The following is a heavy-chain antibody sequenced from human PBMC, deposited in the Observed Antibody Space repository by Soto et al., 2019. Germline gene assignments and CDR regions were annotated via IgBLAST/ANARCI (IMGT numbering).Heavy chain of an antibody. J-gene: IGHJ2*01. V-gene: IGHV3-53*01. CDR3: AKSDGCGGGACYTGTYYYFDV. CDR1: GFTVSNNY. Sequence: EVQLVESGGGLIQPGGSLRLSCAVSGFTVSNNYMSWVRQAPGKGLEGVSVIYSGGYTAYGDSVKGRFTISRDNSKNTLSLQMNSLRAEDTAVYYCAKSDGCGGGACYTGTYYYFDVWGRGTLVTVSS. D-gene: IGHD2-21*02. CDR2: IYSGGYT.